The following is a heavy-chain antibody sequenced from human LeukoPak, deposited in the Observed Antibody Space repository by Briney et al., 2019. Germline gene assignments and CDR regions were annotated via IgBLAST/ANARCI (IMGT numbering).Heavy chain of an antibody. CDR3: ARDLWFGEYNWFDP. V-gene: IGHV4-31*03. CDR2: ISHSGST. Sequence: SQTLSLTCTVSGGSISSGGYFWSWVRQHPGKGLEWTGYISHSGSTYYNPSLKSRVTISLDTSKDRFSLRLSSVTAADTAVYYCARDLWFGEYNWFDPWGQGTLVTVSS. CDR1: GGSISSGGYF. J-gene: IGHJ5*02. D-gene: IGHD3-10*01.